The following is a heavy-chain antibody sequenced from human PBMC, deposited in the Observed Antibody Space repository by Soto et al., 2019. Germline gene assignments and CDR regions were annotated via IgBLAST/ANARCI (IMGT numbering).Heavy chain of an antibody. D-gene: IGHD5-18*01. CDR3: AKDESDTAMVSSFDY. CDR1: GFTFDDYT. CDR2: ISWDGGST. V-gene: IGHV3-43*01. Sequence: VQLVESGGVVVQPGGSLRLSCAASGFTFDDYTMHWVRQAPGKGLEWVSLISWDGGSTYYADSVKGRFTISRDNSKNSLYLQMNSLRTEDTALYYCAKDESDTAMVSSFDYWGQGTLVTVSS. J-gene: IGHJ4*02.